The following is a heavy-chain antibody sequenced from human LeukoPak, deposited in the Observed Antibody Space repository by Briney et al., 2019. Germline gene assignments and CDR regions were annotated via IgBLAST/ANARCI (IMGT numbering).Heavy chain of an antibody. D-gene: IGHD3-9*01. CDR2: IKPNSGDT. J-gene: IGHJ5*02. V-gene: IGHV1-2*02. CDR1: GYTFTGYY. Sequence: ASVKVSCKASGYTFTGYYLHWVRQAPGQGLEWMGWIKPNSGDTNYAQKFQGRVTMTRDTSITSVYMELSRLRSDDTAVYYCASTHDILTHYYSSVDNWFDPWGEGALVTVSS. CDR3: ASTHDILTHYYSSVDNWFDP.